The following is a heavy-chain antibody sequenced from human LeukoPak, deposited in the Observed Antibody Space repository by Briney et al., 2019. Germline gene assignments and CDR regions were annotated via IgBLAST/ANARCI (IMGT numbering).Heavy chain of an antibody. CDR3: ARAYFDSSGSS. V-gene: IGHV3-7*04. D-gene: IGHD3-22*01. CDR2: IKQDGSET. J-gene: IGHJ5*02. Sequence: GGSLRLSCAASGFTFSSYAMSWVRQAPGTGLEWVANIKQDGSETYYVDSVKGRFTISRDNAKNSLYLQMNSLRVEDTAVYYCARAYFDSSGSSWGQGTLVTVSS. CDR1: GFTFSSYA.